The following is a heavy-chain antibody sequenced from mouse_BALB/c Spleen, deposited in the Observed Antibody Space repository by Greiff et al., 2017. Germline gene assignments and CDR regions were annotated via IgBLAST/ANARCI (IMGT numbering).Heavy chain of an antibody. J-gene: IGHJ2*01. V-gene: IGHV5-6-5*01. D-gene: IGHD2-3*01. CDR3: ARGRYDGYFFDY. CDR2: ISSGGST. CDR1: GFTFSSYA. Sequence: EVKLEESGGGLVKPGGSLKLSCAASGFTFSSYAMSWVRQTPEKRLEWVASISSGGSTYYPDSVKGRFTISRDNARNILYLQMSSLRSEDTAMYYCARGRYDGYFFDYWGQGTTLTVSS.